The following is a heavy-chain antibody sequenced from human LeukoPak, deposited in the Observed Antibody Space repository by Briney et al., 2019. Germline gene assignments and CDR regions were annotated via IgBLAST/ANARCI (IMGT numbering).Heavy chain of an antibody. Sequence: SETLSLTCTVSGGSISSYYWSWIRQPPGKGLGWIGYIYYSGSTNYNPSLKSRVTISVDTSKNQFFLKLSSVTAADTAVYYCARDSPNSSGWTYYYYGMDVWGQGTTVTVSS. J-gene: IGHJ6*02. CDR1: GGSISSYY. V-gene: IGHV4-59*01. CDR3: ARDSPNSSGWTYYYYGMDV. CDR2: IYYSGST. D-gene: IGHD6-19*01.